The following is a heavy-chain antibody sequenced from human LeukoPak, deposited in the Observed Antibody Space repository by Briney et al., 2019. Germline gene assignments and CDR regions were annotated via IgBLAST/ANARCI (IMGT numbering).Heavy chain of an antibody. CDR3: ARGYSSYYYYYYMDV. CDR2: IYHSGST. CDR1: GGSISSGGYY. V-gene: IGHV4-30-2*01. Sequence: SETLSLTCTVSGGSISSGGYYWSWIRQPPGKGLEWIGYIYHSGSTYYNPSLKSRVTISVDRSKNQFSLKLSSVTAADTAVYYCARGYSSYYYYYYMDVWGKGTTVTVSS. J-gene: IGHJ6*03. D-gene: IGHD5-12*01.